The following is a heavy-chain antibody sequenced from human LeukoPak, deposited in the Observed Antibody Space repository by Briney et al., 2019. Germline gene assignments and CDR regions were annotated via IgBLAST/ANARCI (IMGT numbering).Heavy chain of an antibody. V-gene: IGHV3-21*01. Sequence: GGSLRLSCAASGFTFSSYSMNWVRQAPGEGLEWVSCISSRSSYIYYADSLKGRFTISRDNAKNSLYLQMNSLRAEDTAVYYCARDVGRVVHEIDYWGRGTLVTVSS. J-gene: IGHJ4*02. D-gene: IGHD2-15*01. CDR3: ARDVGRVVHEIDY. CDR2: ISSRSSYI. CDR1: GFTFSSYS.